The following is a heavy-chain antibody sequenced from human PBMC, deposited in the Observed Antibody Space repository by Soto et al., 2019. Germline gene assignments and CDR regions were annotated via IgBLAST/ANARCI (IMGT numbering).Heavy chain of an antibody. CDR1: GFTFRDYG. J-gene: IGHJ4*02. D-gene: IGHD3-10*01. Sequence: EVQLLESGGGLVQPGGSRRLSCAASGFTFRDYGMNWVRQAPGKGLEWVSGISGGATYYADSVKGRFVISRDDSKNTLYLEMDSLRVEDTAVYYCTKDSGWTSADWGQGTLVTVSS. V-gene: IGHV3-23*01. CDR3: TKDSGWTSAD. CDR2: ISGGAT.